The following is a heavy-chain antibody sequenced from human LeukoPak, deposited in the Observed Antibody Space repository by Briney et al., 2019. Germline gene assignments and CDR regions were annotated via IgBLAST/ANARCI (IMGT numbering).Heavy chain of an antibody. V-gene: IGHV1-69*13. CDR3: ARVPNDCSSTSCYTFDY. CDR1: GGTFSSYA. D-gene: IGHD2-2*02. Sequence: ASVKVSCKASGGTFSSYAISWVRQAPGQGLEWMGGIIPIFGTANYAQKFQGRVTITADESTSTAYMELSSLRSEDTAVYYCARVPNDCSSTSCYTFDYWGQGTLVIVSS. J-gene: IGHJ4*02. CDR2: IIPIFGTA.